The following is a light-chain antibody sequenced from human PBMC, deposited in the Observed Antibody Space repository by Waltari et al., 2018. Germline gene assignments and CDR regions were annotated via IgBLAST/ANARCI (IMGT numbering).Light chain of an antibody. CDR2: EDI. V-gene: IGLV3-27*01. CDR3: FSAADNNWV. Sequence: SYELTQPSSVSVSPGQTAKILRSGDILANKYARWFQQKPGQAPRLLSDEDIERPSEIPGRFSGSSSGTTVTLTITGAHVDDEADYYCFSAADNNWVFGGGTKLTVL. J-gene: IGLJ3*02. CDR1: ILANKY.